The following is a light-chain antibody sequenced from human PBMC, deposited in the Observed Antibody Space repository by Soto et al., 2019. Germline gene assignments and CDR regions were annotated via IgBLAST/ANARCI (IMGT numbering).Light chain of an antibody. Sequence: EIVLRQSPGTLSLSPGERDTLSCRASQSVSSSYLAWYQQKPGQAPRLLIYGASTRATGSPARFSGSGSGTDFTLTISSLEPEDFAVYYCQLRSNWRYTFGPGTKVDIK. J-gene: IGKJ3*01. CDR1: QSVSSSY. CDR3: QLRSNWRYT. V-gene: IGKV3D-20*02. CDR2: GAS.